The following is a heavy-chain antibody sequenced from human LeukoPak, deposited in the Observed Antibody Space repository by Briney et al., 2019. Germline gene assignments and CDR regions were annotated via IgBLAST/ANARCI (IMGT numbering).Heavy chain of an antibody. CDR3: ARATVEMATIGRYFQH. V-gene: IGHV1-2*02. J-gene: IGHJ1*01. D-gene: IGHD5-24*01. CDR1: GYTFTGYY. CDR2: INPNSGGT. Sequence: ASVKVSCKASGYTFTGYYMHWVRQAPGQGLEWMGWINPNSGGTNYAQKFQGRGTMTRDTSISTAYMELSRLRSDNTAVYYCARATVEMATIGRYFQHWGQGTLVTVSS.